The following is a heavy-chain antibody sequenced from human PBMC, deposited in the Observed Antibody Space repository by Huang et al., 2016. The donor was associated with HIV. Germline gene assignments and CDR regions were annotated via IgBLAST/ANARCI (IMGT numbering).Heavy chain of an antibody. CDR1: GFSVSANY. V-gene: IGHV3-53*01. J-gene: IGHJ4*02. CDR2: LFSGGAT. CDR3: ARVEWFGELTLDY. D-gene: IGHD3-10*01. Sequence: EVQLVASGGGLIQPGGSLRLSCAASGFSVSANYMTGVRQAPGKGLGWVSDLFSGGATYYADSGKGRFTSSRDKSKNTRFLQMNSLRAEDTAVYYCARVEWFGELTLDYWGQGTLVTVSS.